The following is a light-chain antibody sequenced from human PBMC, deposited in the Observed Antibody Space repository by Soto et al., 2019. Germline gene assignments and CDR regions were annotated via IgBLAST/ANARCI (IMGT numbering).Light chain of an antibody. Sequence: SVLTQPPSASGSPGQAVTISCTGTSSDVGGYNYVSWYQQHPGKAPKLMIYEVNKRPSGVPDRFSGSKSGNTASLTVTGLQAEDEADYYCSSYAGRNNFGVFGGGTKVTVL. J-gene: IGLJ3*02. CDR1: SSDVGGYNY. CDR3: SSYAGRNNFGV. V-gene: IGLV2-8*01. CDR2: EVN.